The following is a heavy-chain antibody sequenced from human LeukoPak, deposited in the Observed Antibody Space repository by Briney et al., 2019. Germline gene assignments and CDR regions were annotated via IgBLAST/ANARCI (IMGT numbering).Heavy chain of an antibody. CDR1: GFTLGGYG. D-gene: IGHD2-15*01. CDR2: ISGSGNRT. CDR3: AKNLYCGGGSCYPSALGMDV. J-gene: IGHJ6*02. V-gene: IGHV3-23*01. Sequence: GRSLRLSCTASGFTLGGYGVSWVRQAPGKGLEWVSSISGSGNRTYYADSVKGRFTISRDNSKNTLFLQMNSLRAEDTAVYYCAKNLYCGGGSCYPSALGMDVWGQGTTVTVSS.